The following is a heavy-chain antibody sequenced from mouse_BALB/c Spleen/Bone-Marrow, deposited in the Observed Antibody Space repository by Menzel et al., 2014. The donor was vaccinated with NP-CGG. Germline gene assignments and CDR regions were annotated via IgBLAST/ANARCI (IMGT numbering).Heavy chain of an antibody. CDR1: GYSFTGYN. CDR2: VDPYYGAT. Sequence: EVKVVESGPELEKPGASVKISCKASGYSFTGYNMNWVKQYNGQSLEWIGNVDPYYGATTYNQKFKGKATLTVDKSSSTAYVQLERLTSEDSAVYYCARSYNSFDFWGQGTTLTVSS. J-gene: IGHJ2*01. V-gene: IGHV1-39*01. CDR3: ARSYNSFDF.